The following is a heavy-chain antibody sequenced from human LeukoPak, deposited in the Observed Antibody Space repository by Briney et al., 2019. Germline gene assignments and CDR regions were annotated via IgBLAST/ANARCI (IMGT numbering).Heavy chain of an antibody. CDR1: GFTFSDYY. J-gene: IGHJ4*02. V-gene: IGHV3-11*01. CDR2: ISSSGSTI. CDR3: ARNSPPYYYGSGSYYFDY. Sequence: PGGSLRLSCAASGFTFSDYYMSWIRQAPGKGLEWVSYISSSGSTIHYADSVKGRFTISRDNAKNSLYLQMNSLRAEDTAVYYCARNSPPYYYGSGSYYFDYWGQGTLVTVSS. D-gene: IGHD3-10*01.